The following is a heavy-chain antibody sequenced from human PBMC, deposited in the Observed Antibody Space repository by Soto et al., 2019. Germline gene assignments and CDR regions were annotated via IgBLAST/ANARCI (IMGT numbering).Heavy chain of an antibody. CDR2: IVVGSGDT. Sequence: ASVKVSCKASGFTFTSSAVQWVRQARGQRLEWIGWIVVGSGDTNSAQKFQKRVTITRVMSTSTAYIELSSLRSEDTAVYYCAATIIAAVGTGYYYGMDVWGQGTTVTVSS. V-gene: IGHV1-58*01. CDR3: AATIIAAVGTGYYYGMDV. J-gene: IGHJ6*02. D-gene: IGHD6-13*01. CDR1: GFTFTSSA.